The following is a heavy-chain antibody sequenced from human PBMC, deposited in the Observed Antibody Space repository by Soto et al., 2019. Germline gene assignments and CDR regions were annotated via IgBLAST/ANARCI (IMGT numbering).Heavy chain of an antibody. J-gene: IGHJ6*01. CDR3: VTDRGGGMDV. CDR1: GFTFSDAW. V-gene: IGHV3-15*01. CDR2: IKRKIDGETT. Sequence: EVQLVESGGGMVMPGGSLRLSCAASGFTFSDAWMTWIRQAPGKGLQCVGRIKRKIDGETTYYAAPVKGRFTISRDDSKNTLYLQMNSLKVEDTAMYYCVTDRGGGMDVWGQGTTVTVST. D-gene: IGHD3-10*01.